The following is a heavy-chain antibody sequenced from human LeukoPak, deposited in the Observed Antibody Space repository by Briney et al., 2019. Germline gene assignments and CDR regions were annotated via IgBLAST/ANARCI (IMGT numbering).Heavy chain of an antibody. D-gene: IGHD3-16*01. CDR1: GFTFSNAW. V-gene: IGHV3-15*01. CDR3: TSLGY. J-gene: IGHJ4*02. Sequence: GGSLRLSCAASGFTFSNAWMSWVRQAPGKGLEWVGRIKSKTEGGTTDYAAPVKGRFTISRDDSKNTLYPQMNSLKTEDTAVYYCTSLGYWGQGTLVTVSS. CDR2: IKSKTEGGTT.